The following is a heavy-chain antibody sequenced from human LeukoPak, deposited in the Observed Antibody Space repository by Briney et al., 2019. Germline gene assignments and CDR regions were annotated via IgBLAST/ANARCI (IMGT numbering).Heavy chain of an antibody. D-gene: IGHD3-22*01. CDR3: ARGQPPRHLRLARVADRSGYYRGGYFDY. CDR1: GGSFSGYY. CDR2: INHSGST. V-gene: IGHV4-34*01. J-gene: IGHJ4*02. Sequence: PSETLSLTCAVYGGSFSGYYWSWIRQPPGKGLEWIGEINHSGSTNYNPSLKSRVTISVDTSKNQFSLKLSSVTAADTAVYYCARGQPPRHLRLARVADRSGYYRGGYFDYWGQGTLVTVSS.